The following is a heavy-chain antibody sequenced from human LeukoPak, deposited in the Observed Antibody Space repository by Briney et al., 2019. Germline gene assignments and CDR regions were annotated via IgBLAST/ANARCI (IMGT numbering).Heavy chain of an antibody. V-gene: IGHV4-30-4*08. Sequence: PSETLSLTCTVSGGSISSVDYYWSWIRQPPGKGLEWIGYIYYGGTTYYNPSLKSRVTISVDTSKNQFSLKLNSVTAADTAVYYCARLSTSCYLCIDYWGQGTLVTVSS. CDR1: GGSISSVDYY. CDR2: IYYGGTT. J-gene: IGHJ4*02. D-gene: IGHD2-2*01. CDR3: ARLSTSCYLCIDY.